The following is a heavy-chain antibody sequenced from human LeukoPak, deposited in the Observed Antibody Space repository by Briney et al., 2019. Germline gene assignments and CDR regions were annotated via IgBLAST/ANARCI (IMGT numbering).Heavy chain of an antibody. Sequence: GGSLRLSCAASGFTFSNYWMNWVRQAPGKGLEWVANIKQDGSEKYYVDSVKGRFTISRDNAKNSLYLQMNSLRAEDTAIYYCARGRGCSGTSCYFEYWGQGTRVTVSS. D-gene: IGHD2-2*01. CDR3: ARGRGCSGTSCYFEY. J-gene: IGHJ4*02. CDR1: GFTFSNYW. CDR2: IKQDGSEK. V-gene: IGHV3-7*05.